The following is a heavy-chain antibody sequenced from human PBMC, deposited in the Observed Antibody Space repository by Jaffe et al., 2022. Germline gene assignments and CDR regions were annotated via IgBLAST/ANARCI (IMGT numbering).Heavy chain of an antibody. J-gene: IGHJ6*03. Sequence: EVQLLESGGGLVQPGGSLRLSCAASGFTFSSYAMSWVRQAPGKGLEWVSAISGSGGSTYYADSVKGRFTISRDNSKNTLYLQMNSLRAEDTAVYYCAKEAPAYSSGWTRYYYYMDVWGKGTTVTVSS. V-gene: IGHV3-23*01. CDR3: AKEAPAYSSGWTRYYYYMDV. CDR1: GFTFSSYA. CDR2: ISGSGGST. D-gene: IGHD6-19*01.